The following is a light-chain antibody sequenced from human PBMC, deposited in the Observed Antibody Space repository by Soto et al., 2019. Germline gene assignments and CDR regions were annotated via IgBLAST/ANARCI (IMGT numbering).Light chain of an antibody. J-gene: IGKJ2*01. Sequence: EIVMTQSPATLSVSPGERATLSCRASQSVSSNLAWYQQKRGQAPRLLIYGASTRATGIPARFSGSGSGTDFTITISSLQSEDFAVYYCQQYNNWPPYTFGQGTKLEIK. V-gene: IGKV3-15*01. CDR2: GAS. CDR3: QQYNNWPPYT. CDR1: QSVSSN.